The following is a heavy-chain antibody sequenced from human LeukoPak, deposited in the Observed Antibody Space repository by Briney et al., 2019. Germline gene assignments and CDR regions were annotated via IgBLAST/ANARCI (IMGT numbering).Heavy chain of an antibody. CDR1: GLTFSSYS. D-gene: IGHD2-2*02. CDR2: ISSSSSTI. J-gene: IGHJ4*02. V-gene: IGHV3-48*01. CDR3: TREGCGATSCYTNDY. Sequence: GGSLRLSVAALGLTFSSYSMTWVRRAPGKGREWVSYISSSSSTIYYADSVKGRFTISRDNAKNSLYLQMNSLRAEDTAVYFCTREGCGATSCYTNDYWGQGTLVTVSS.